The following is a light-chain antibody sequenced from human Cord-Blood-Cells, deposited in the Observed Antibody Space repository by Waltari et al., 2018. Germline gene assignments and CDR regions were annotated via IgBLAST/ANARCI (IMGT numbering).Light chain of an antibody. Sequence: QSALTQPPSASGSPGQSVTISCTGTSSDVGGYNYVSWYQQHPGKAPKLMTYEVSKRPSGVPDRFSGSKSGNTASLTVSGLQAEDEADYDCSSYAGSNNFVFGTGTKVTVL. CDR3: SSYAGSNNFV. CDR1: SSDVGGYNY. V-gene: IGLV2-8*01. J-gene: IGLJ1*01. CDR2: EVS.